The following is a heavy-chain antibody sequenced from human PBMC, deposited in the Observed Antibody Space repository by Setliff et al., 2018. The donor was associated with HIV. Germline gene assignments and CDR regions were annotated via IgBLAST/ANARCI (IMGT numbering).Heavy chain of an antibody. J-gene: IGHJ2*01. Sequence: GGSLRLSCAASGFTFSNNAMSWVRQAPGKGLEWVSVLSYSGGTTYYADSVKGRFTISRDNSKNTLFLQMNSLRAEDTAVYYCAKHPYAQIADWYFDLWGRGTLGTVSS. V-gene: IGHV3-23*01. CDR1: GFTFSNNA. CDR2: LSYSGGTT. CDR3: AKHPYAQIADWYFDL. D-gene: IGHD3-22*01.